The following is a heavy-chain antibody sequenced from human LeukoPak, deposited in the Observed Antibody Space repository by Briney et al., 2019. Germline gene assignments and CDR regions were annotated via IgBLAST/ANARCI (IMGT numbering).Heavy chain of an antibody. D-gene: IGHD3-10*01. J-gene: IGHJ5*02. CDR1: GGSISSYY. CDR3: ARESTYYYGSGSYYNFVRWFDP. V-gene: IGHV4-4*07. CDR2: IYTSGST. Sequence: PSETLSLTCTVSGGSISSYYWSWIRQPAGKGLEWIGRIYTSGSTNYNPSLKSRVTMSVDTSKNQFSLKLSSVTAADTAVYHCARESTYYYGSGSYYNFVRWFDPWGQGTLVTVSS.